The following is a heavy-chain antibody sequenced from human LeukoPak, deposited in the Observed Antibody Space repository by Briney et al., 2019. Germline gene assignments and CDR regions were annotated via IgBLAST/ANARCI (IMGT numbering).Heavy chain of an antibody. CDR2: INHIGST. CDR3: AREDSSSFLRIFDY. J-gene: IGHJ4*02. CDR1: GGSFSGYY. D-gene: IGHD6-13*01. Sequence: PSETLSLTCAVYGGSFSGYYWSWIRQPPGKGLEWVGEINHIGSTYYNPSLKSRVTISVATSKNQFSLKLTSVSAADTALYYCAREDSSSFLRIFDYWGQGSLVTASS. V-gene: IGHV4-34*01.